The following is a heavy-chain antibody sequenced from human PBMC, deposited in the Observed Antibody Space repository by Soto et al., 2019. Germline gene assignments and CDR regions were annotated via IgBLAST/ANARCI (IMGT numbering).Heavy chain of an antibody. J-gene: IGHJ2*01. V-gene: IGHV1-69*12. D-gene: IGHD6-19*01. Sequence: QVQLVQSGAEVKKPGSSVKVSCKASGGTFSNYAISWVRQAPGQGPEWMGGIIPIFGTANYAQKFQGRVTIPADEPTTTAYMKLSSLRSEATAVYYCAQTLGSAVSGPGRFDLWGRGTLVTVSS. CDR2: IIPIFGTA. CDR3: AQTLGSAVSGPGRFDL. CDR1: GGTFSNYA.